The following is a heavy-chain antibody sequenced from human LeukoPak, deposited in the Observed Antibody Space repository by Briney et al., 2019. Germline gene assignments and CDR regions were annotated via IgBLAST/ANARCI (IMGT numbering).Heavy chain of an antibody. CDR1: GFTFSSYA. Sequence: PGGSLRLSCAASGFTFSSYAMHWVRQAPGKGLEWVAVISYDGSNKYYADSVKGRFTISRDNSKNTLYLQMNSLRAEDTAVYYCARGRAAAYFDYWDQGTLVTVSS. J-gene: IGHJ4*02. D-gene: IGHD6-13*01. CDR2: ISYDGSNK. V-gene: IGHV3-30*04. CDR3: ARGRAAAYFDY.